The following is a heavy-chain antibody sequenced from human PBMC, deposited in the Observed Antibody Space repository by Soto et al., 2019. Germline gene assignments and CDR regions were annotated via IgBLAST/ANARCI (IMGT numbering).Heavy chain of an antibody. J-gene: IGHJ6*02. CDR1: GGSISSGVYY. V-gene: IGHV4-31*03. D-gene: IGHD2-15*01. Sequence: QVQLQESGPGLVKPSQTLSLTCTVSGGSISSGVYYWSWIRQHPGKGLEWIGYIYYSGSTYYNPSLKSRVTISVDTSKNQFSLNLSSVTAADTAVYYCARGGLGYCSGGSCYSAELSRYYYGMDVWGQGTTVTGSS. CDR2: IYYSGST. CDR3: ARGGLGYCSGGSCYSAELSRYYYGMDV.